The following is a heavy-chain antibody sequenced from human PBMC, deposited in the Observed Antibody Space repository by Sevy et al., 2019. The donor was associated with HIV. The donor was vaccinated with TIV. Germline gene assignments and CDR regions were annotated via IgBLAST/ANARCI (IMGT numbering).Heavy chain of an antibody. J-gene: IGHJ4*02. D-gene: IGHD2-15*01. V-gene: IGHV3-30-3*01. CDR2: ISYDGSNK. CDR3: ARDRDEVRMVALGVFDY. CDR1: GFTFSTYV. Sequence: GGSLRLSCAASGFTFSTYVMYWVRQAPGKGLEWVAGISYDGSNKNYAHSVKGRFTISRDNSKNTLYLQMISLRPEDTAVYYCARDRDEVRMVALGVFDYWGQGTLVTVSS.